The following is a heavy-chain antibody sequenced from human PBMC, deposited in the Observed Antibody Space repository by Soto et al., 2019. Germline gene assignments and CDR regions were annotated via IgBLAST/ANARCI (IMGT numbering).Heavy chain of an antibody. CDR2: ISYDGSNK. CDR3: AKDLDRPYYYYGMDV. J-gene: IGHJ6*02. V-gene: IGHV3-30*18. CDR1: GFTFSNHG. D-gene: IGHD1-1*01. Sequence: GGSLRLSCAASGFTFSNHGMHWVRQAPGKGLEWVAVISYDGSNKYYADSVKGRFTISRDNSKNTLYLQMNSLRAEDTAVYYCAKDLDRPYYYYGMDVWGQGTTVTVSS.